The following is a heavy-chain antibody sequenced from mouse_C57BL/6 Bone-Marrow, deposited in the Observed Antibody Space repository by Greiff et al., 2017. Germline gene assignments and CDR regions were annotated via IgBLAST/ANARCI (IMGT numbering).Heavy chain of an antibody. CDR2: ISYSGST. V-gene: IGHV3-8*01. Sequence: EVQLVESGPGLAKPSQTLSLTCSVTGYSITSAYWNWIRKFPGNKLEYMGYISYSGSTYYNPSLKSRISITRDTSKNQYYLQLNSVTTEDTATYYCARGWLRRDWYFDVWGTGTTVTVSS. CDR1: GYSITSAY. CDR3: ARGWLRRDWYFDV. D-gene: IGHD2-2*01. J-gene: IGHJ1*03.